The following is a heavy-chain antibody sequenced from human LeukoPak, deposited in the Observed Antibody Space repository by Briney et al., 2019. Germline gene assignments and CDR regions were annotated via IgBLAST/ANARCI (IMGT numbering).Heavy chain of an antibody. CDR2: IVVGSGNT. CDR3: ARDTYADLPRDWFDP. V-gene: IGHV1-58*02. Sequence: PGTSVKVSCKASGFTFTSSAMQWVRQARGQRLEWIGWIVVGSGNTNYAQKFQERVTITRDMSTSTAYMELSSLRSDDTAVYYCARDTYADLPRDWFDPWGQGTLVTVSS. D-gene: IGHD4-17*01. J-gene: IGHJ5*02. CDR1: GFTFTSSA.